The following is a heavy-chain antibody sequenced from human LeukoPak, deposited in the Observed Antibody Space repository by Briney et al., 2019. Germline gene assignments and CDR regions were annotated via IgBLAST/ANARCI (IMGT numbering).Heavy chain of an antibody. CDR3: ARGVITFRVDY. CDR1: GSSISSGDYY. CDR2: IYYSGST. Sequence: KPSETLSLTCTVSGSSISSGDYYWSWIRQPPGKGLEWIGYIYYSGSTYYNPSLKSRVTISVDTSKNQFSLKLSSVTAADTAVYYCARGVITFRVDYWGQGTLVTVSS. J-gene: IGHJ4*02. V-gene: IGHV4-30-4*08. D-gene: IGHD3-16*01.